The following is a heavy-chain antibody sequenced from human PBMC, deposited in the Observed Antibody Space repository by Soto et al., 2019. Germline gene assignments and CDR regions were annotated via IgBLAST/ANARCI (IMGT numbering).Heavy chain of an antibody. Sequence: GGSLRLSCAASVFTVSSYAMSWVRQPPGKGLGWVSAISGSGGGTYYADSVKGRFTISRDNSTTTLYLQMNSLRAEDTAVYYCLLTTRYGMDVWGQGTTVTVSS. CDR3: LLTTRYGMDV. J-gene: IGHJ6*02. CDR1: VFTVSSYA. V-gene: IGHV3-23*01. CDR2: ISGSGGGT. D-gene: IGHD3-3*01.